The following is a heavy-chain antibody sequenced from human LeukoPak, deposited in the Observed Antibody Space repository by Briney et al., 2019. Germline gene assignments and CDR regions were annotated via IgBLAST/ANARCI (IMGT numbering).Heavy chain of an antibody. D-gene: IGHD6-19*01. CDR2: INHSGST. CDR1: GGSFSGYY. V-gene: IGHV4-34*01. J-gene: IGHJ4*02. CDR3: VGIAVAGTIPSTN. Sequence: SETLSLTCAVYGGSFSGYYWSWIRQPPGKGLEWIGEINHSGSTNYNPSLKSRVTISVGTSKNQFSLKLSSVTAADTAVYYCVGIAVAGTIPSTNGGQGTLVTVSS.